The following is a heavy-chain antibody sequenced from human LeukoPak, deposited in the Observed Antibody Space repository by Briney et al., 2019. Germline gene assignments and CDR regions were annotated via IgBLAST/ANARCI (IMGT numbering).Heavy chain of an antibody. CDR2: IIPIFGTA. D-gene: IGHD3-22*01. CDR3: ARAAHYYDSSGPISYYYYYVDV. J-gene: IGHJ6*03. V-gene: IGHV1-69*05. CDR1: GGTFSSYA. Sequence: SVKVSCKASGGTFSSYAISWVRQAPGQGLEWMGGIIPIFGTANYAQKFQGRVTITTDESTSTAYMELSSLRSEDTAVYYCARAAHYYDSSGPISYYYYYVDVWGQGTAVTVSS.